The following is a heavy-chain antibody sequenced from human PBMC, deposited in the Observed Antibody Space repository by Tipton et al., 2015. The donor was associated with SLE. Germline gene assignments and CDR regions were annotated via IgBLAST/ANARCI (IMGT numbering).Heavy chain of an antibody. J-gene: IGHJ6*02. Sequence: GLVKPSETLSLTCTVSGGSISSSSYYWAWIRQSPGKGLEWISSIYYTGNTYYNPSLKSRVTISVDMSKNHFSLQLSSVAAADTAVYYCARQSTTFDFWSGYQKYNFYGMDVWGQGTTVIVSS. CDR2: IYYTGNT. CDR1: GGSISSSSYY. D-gene: IGHD3-3*01. CDR3: ARQSTTFDFWSGYQKYNFYGMDV. V-gene: IGHV4-39*01.